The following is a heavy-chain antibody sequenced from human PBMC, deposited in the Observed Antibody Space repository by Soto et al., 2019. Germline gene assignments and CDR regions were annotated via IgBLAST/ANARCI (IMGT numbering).Heavy chain of an antibody. V-gene: IGHV4-59*08. CDR3: ARHPSASGDSFDI. J-gene: IGHJ3*02. CDR2: IFHSGST. D-gene: IGHD6-13*01. Sequence: SETVSLTCTVSGGSISPYYWSWIRRPPGKGLEWIGYIFHSGSTNYNPSLKSRVTMSVDTSNNQLSLKLTSVTAADTAVYYCARHPSASGDSFDIWGLGALVTVSS. CDR1: GGSISPYY.